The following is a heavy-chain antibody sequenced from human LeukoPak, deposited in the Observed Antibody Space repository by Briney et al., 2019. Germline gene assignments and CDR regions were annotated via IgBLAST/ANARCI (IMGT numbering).Heavy chain of an antibody. J-gene: IGHJ5*02. CDR1: GYTFTGYY. D-gene: IGHD3-9*01. CDR2: INPNSGGT. Sequence: GASVKVSCKASGYTFTGYYMHWVRQAPGQGLEWMGWINPNSGGTNYAQKFQGWVTMTRDTSISTAYMELSRLRSDDTAVYYCARAGYDILTGYSINWFDPWGQGTLVTVSS. CDR3: ARAGYDILTGYSINWFDP. V-gene: IGHV1-2*04.